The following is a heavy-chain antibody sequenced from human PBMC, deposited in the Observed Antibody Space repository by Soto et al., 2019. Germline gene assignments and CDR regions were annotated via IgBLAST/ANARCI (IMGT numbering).Heavy chain of an antibody. CDR1: GFTFSSYW. CDR2: IKQDGSEK. D-gene: IGHD3-10*01. J-gene: IGHJ4*02. V-gene: IGHV3-7*01. CDR3: ARCFITMVRGGFDY. Sequence: EVQQVESGGGLVQPGGSLRLSCAASGFTFSSYWMSWVRQAPGKGLEWVANIKQDGSEKYYVDSVKGRFTISRDNAKNSLYLQMNSLRAEDTAVYYCARCFITMVRGGFDYWGQGTLVTVSS.